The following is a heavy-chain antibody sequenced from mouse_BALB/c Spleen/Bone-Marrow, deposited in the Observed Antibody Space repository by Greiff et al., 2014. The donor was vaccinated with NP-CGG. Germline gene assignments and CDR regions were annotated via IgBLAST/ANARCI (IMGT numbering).Heavy chain of an antibody. CDR2: ISNYSGNT. CDR1: GYTFTDYA. J-gene: IGHJ3*01. CDR3: ARGIYYDSTWFAY. D-gene: IGHD2-4*01. V-gene: IGHV1-67*01. Sequence: ESGPELVRPGVSVKISCKGSGYTFTDYAMHWVKQSHAKSLEWIGVISNYSGNTNYNQKFKGKATMTVDKSSSTAYMELARLTSEDSAIYYCARGIYYDSTWFAYWGRGTLVTVSA.